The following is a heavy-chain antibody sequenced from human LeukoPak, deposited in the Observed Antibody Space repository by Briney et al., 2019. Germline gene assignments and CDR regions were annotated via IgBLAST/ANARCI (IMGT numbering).Heavy chain of an antibody. CDR2: ISSSSSYI. D-gene: IGHD5-18*01. V-gene: IGHV3-21*01. CDR1: GFTFSSYS. Sequence: PGGSLRLSCAASGFTFSSYSMNWVRQAPGKGLEWVSSISSSSSYIYYADSVKGRFTISRDNAKNSLYLQMNSLRAEDTAVYYCARDGGYSYGYGFDYWGQGTLVTVSS. J-gene: IGHJ4*02. CDR3: ARDGGYSYGYGFDY.